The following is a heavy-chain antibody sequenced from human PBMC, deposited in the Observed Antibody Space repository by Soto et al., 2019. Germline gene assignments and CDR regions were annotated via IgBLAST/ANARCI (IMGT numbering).Heavy chain of an antibody. J-gene: IGHJ4*01. CDR2: ISSNGANT. D-gene: IGHD2-8*01. Sequence: GGSLRLSCAASGFTFDSPYSHAMSWVRQSPGKGPEWVSTISSNGANTHYAESVKGRFTISKDPSRNTVHLHMNSLRAEHTATYFCVSWVSAHFDYWGHGTPVTVSS. V-gene: IGHV3-23*01. CDR1: GFTFDSPYSHA. CDR3: VSWVSAHFDY.